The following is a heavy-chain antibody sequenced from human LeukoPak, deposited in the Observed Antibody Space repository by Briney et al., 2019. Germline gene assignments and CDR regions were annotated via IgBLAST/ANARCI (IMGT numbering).Heavy chain of an antibody. V-gene: IGHV3-13*01. CDR3: ARAYYYDSSGLYYFDY. CDR2: IGTAGDT. D-gene: IGHD3-22*01. CDR1: GFTFSSYD. Sequence: PGGSLRLSCAASGFTFSSYDVHWVRHATGKGLEWVSAIGTAGDTYYPGSVKGRFTISRENAKNSLYLQMNSLRAGDTAVYYCARAYYYDSSGLYYFDYWGQGTLVTVSS. J-gene: IGHJ4*02.